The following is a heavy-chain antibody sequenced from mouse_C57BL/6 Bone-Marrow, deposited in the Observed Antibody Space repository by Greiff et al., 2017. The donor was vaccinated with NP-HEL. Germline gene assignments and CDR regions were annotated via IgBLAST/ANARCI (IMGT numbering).Heavy chain of an antibody. V-gene: IGHV14-3*01. CDR1: GFNIKNTY. D-gene: IGHD1-2*01. CDR2: IDPANGNT. J-gene: IGHJ2*01. Sequence: VHVKQSVAELVRPGASVKLSCTASGFNIKNTYMHWVKQRPEQGLEWIGRIDPANGNTKYAPKFQGKATITADTSSNTAYLQLSSLTSEDTAIYYCARGATAGVYFDYWGQGTTLTVSS. CDR3: ARGATAGVYFDY.